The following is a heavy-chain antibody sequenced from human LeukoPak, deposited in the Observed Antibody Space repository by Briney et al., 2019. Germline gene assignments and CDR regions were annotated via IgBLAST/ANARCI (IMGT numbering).Heavy chain of an antibody. V-gene: IGHV4-59*08. Sequence: SETLSLTCTVSGGSISSYYWSWIRQSPGKGLEWIGHISHSGSTKYSSSLKSRAIISSDTSKNQFSLKLSSVTAADTAVYYCARSPNGGSGPLDYWGQGTLVTVSS. CDR1: GGSISSYY. CDR2: ISHSGST. CDR3: ARSPNGGSGPLDY. D-gene: IGHD4-23*01. J-gene: IGHJ4*02.